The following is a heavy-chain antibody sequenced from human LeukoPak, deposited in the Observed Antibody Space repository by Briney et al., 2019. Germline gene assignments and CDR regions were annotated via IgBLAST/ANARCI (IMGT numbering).Heavy chain of an antibody. CDR1: GFTFRSYT. CDR2: ISYDGNNE. V-gene: IGHV3-30-3*01. CDR3: ARGERLSSGRGTKWFDP. D-gene: IGHD6-19*01. J-gene: IGHJ5*02. Sequence: GGSLRLSCAASGFTFRSYTMHWVRQAPGKGLEWVAVISYDGNNEYYADSVRGRFTISRDNSKNTLYLQMNSLRTEDTTVYYCARGERLSSGRGTKWFDPWGQGTLVTVSS.